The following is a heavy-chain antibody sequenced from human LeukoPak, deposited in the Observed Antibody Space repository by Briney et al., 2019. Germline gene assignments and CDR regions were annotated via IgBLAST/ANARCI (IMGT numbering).Heavy chain of an antibody. J-gene: IGHJ4*02. V-gene: IGHV4-59*08. D-gene: IGHD1-26*01. CDR3: ARHYSSGTYPLEY. CDR1: GGSIRGYY. CDR2: IYYGGST. Sequence: SETLSLTCTVSGGSIRGYYWSWIRQSPGTGLEYIGYIYYGGSTNYNPSLKSRVSMSIDTSKNQFFLKLSSVTAADTAVYYCARHYSSGTYPLEYWGQGTLVTVSS.